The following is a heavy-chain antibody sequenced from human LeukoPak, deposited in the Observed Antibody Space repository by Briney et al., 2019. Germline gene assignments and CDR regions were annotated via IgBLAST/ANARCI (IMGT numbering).Heavy chain of an antibody. V-gene: IGHV1-3*03. CDR1: GYTFTSYA. Sequence: GASVKVSCKASGYTFTSYAMNWVRQAPGQGLEWMGWINAGNGNTKYSQEFQGRVTITRDTSASTAYMELSSLRSEDMAVYYCARGGFAHTSSMGNLDYWGQGTLVTVSS. D-gene: IGHD6-6*01. CDR3: ARGGFAHTSSMGNLDY. J-gene: IGHJ4*02. CDR2: INAGNGNT.